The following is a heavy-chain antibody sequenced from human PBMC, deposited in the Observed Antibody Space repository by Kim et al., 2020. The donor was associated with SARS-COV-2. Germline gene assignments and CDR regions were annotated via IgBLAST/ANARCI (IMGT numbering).Heavy chain of an antibody. V-gene: IGHV4-34*01. D-gene: IGHD3-22*01. CDR3: ARGLSSITMMVVVFTGGIYSMDV. CDR1: GGSFSGYY. J-gene: IGHJ6*02. CDR2: INHSGSA. Sequence: SETLSLTCAVYGGSFSGYYWTWIRQPPGKGLEWIGEINHSGSANYNPSLKSRVTLSLDTSKNQFSLKLSSVTAADTAVYYCARGLSSITMMVVVFTGGIYSMDVWGQGTTVTVSS.